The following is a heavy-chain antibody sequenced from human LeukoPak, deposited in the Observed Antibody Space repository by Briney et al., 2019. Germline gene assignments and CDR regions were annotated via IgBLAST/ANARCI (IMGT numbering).Heavy chain of an antibody. Sequence: GGSLRLSCAASGFTFSRYAIHWVRQAPGKGLEWAAVVTSDGSTKYYAGSVKGRFTISRDSSQNTLSLQMNSLTPEDTAVYFCARDCSDWSQGFFDYWGQGTLVTVSS. D-gene: IGHD6-19*01. CDR1: GFTFSRYA. CDR3: ARDCSDWSQGFFDY. J-gene: IGHJ4*02. V-gene: IGHV3-30-3*01. CDR2: VTSDGSTK.